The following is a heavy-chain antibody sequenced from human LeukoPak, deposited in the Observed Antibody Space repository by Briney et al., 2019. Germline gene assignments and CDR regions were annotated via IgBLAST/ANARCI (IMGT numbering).Heavy chain of an antibody. CDR3: AREGYCSGTSCYNFNY. V-gene: IGHV4-4*07. Sequence: SETLSLTCTVSGGSISSYYWSWIRQPAGKGLEWIGRIYTSGSTNYNPSLKSRVTMSVDTSKNQFSLKLSSVTAADTAVYYCAREGYCSGTSCYNFNYWGQGALVTVSS. CDR2: IYTSGST. D-gene: IGHD2-2*02. J-gene: IGHJ4*02. CDR1: GGSISSYY.